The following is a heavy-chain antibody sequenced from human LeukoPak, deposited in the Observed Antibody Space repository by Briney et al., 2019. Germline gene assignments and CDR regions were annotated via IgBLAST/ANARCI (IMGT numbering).Heavy chain of an antibody. Sequence: GGSLRLSCAASGFTFSSYAMHWVRQAPGKGLEWVAVIWYDGSNRYYADSVKGRFTISRDNSKNTLYLQMNSLRAEDTAVYYCARTAEEYYYDSSGYCDYWGQGTLVTVSS. J-gene: IGHJ4*02. CDR2: IWYDGSNR. CDR1: GFTFSSYA. V-gene: IGHV3-33*08. D-gene: IGHD3-22*01. CDR3: ARTAEEYYYDSSGYCDY.